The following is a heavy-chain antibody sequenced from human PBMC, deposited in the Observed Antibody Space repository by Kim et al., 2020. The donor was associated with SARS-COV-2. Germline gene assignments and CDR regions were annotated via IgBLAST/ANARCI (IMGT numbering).Heavy chain of an antibody. CDR3: AKDRGYCGGGRCSAKDSYGLDV. J-gene: IGHJ6*02. V-gene: IGHV3-23*01. Sequence: GGSLRLSCAASGFTFKNYAMSWVRQAPGKGLEWVSVIGGGGDRTNYADSVKGRFTISRDNSKNTLYLQMNSLRGDDTAVYYCAKDRGYCGGGRCSAKDSYGLDVWAQGPTVTVSS. D-gene: IGHD2-15*01. CDR1: GFTFKNYA. CDR2: IGGGGDRT.